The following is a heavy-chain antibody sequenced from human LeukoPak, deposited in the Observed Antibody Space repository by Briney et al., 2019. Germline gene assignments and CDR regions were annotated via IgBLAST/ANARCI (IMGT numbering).Heavy chain of an antibody. J-gene: IGHJ4*02. D-gene: IGHD6-6*01. CDR1: GYTFTIYG. V-gene: IGHV1-18*01. Sequence: ASVTVSCKASGYTFTIYGISWVRQAPGQGLEWMGWISAYNGNTNYAQKLQGRVTMTTDTSTSTAYMELRSLRSDDTAVCYCARERVEYSSSSANDYWGQGTLVTVSS. CDR3: ARERVEYSSSSANDY. CDR2: ISAYNGNT.